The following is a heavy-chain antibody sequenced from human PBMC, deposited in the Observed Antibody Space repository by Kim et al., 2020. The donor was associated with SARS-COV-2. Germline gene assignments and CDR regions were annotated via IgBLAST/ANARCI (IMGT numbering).Heavy chain of an antibody. Sequence: GGSLRLSCAASGFTFSSYAMSWVRQAPGKGLEWVSAISGSGGSTYYADSVKGRFTISRDNSKNTLYLQMNSLRAEDTAVYYCAKAVSLGYCSGGSCYSGGDYWGQGTLVTVSS. CDR3: AKAVSLGYCSGGSCYSGGDY. J-gene: IGHJ4*02. V-gene: IGHV3-23*01. D-gene: IGHD2-15*01. CDR2: ISGSGGST. CDR1: GFTFSSYA.